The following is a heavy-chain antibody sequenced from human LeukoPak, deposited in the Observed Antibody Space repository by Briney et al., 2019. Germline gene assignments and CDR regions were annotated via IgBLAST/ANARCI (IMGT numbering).Heavy chain of an antibody. D-gene: IGHD5-12*01. Sequence: SETLSLTCTISDGSISSYYWNWIRQSPGKGLEWIGHIHYSGSTHYNPSLQSRVSISIDTSKKHFSLNLRSVTAVDTAVYYCARWGHFDPSGYFVVDYWGQGTLVTVSS. J-gene: IGHJ4*02. CDR2: IHYSGST. V-gene: IGHV4-59*01. CDR1: DGSISSYY. CDR3: ARWGHFDPSGYFVVDY.